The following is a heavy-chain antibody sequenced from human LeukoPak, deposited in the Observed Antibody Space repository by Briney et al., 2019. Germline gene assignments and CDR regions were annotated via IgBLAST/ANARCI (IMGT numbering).Heavy chain of an antibody. Sequence: SETLSLTCTVSGGSISSYYWSWIRQPPGKGLEWIGYIHYSGSTHYNPSLKSRVTISVDTSKNQVSLKLRSVTAADTAVYYCATDPVGYCSSDCCYSVDYWGQGTLVTVSS. V-gene: IGHV4-59*01. D-gene: IGHD2-15*01. CDR1: GGSISSYY. CDR2: IHYSGST. J-gene: IGHJ4*02. CDR3: ATDPVGYCSSDCCYSVDY.